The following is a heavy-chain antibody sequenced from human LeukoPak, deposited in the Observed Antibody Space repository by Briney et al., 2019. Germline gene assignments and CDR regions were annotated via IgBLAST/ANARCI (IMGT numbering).Heavy chain of an antibody. D-gene: IGHD1-26*01. J-gene: IGHJ4*02. CDR3: AKARLGIVGATTGFDY. V-gene: IGHV3-23*01. CDR2: ISGSGGST. Sequence: GGSLRLSCAASGFTFSSYGMSWVRQAPGKGLEWVSAISGSGGSTYYADSVKGRFTISRDNSKNTLYLQMNSLRAEDTAVYYCAKARLGIVGATTGFDYWGQGTLVTVSS. CDR1: GFTFSSYG.